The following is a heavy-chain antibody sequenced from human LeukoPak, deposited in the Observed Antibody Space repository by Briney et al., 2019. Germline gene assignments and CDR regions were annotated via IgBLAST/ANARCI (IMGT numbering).Heavy chain of an antibody. D-gene: IGHD1-26*01. Sequence: GGSLRLSCAASGFIFSDPRMTWVRQAPGKGLEWVGRIKSKTDGGTTDYAAPVKGRFTISREDSKNTLYLQMNSLKTEDTAVYYCTSTGSPAWGQGTLVTVSS. CDR1: GFIFSDPR. CDR2: IKSKTDGGTT. V-gene: IGHV3-15*01. CDR3: TSTGSPA. J-gene: IGHJ5*02.